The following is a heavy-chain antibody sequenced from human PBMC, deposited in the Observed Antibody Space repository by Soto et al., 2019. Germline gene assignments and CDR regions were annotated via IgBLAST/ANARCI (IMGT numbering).Heavy chain of an antibody. J-gene: IGHJ4*02. Sequence: EVQLLESGGGLVQPGGSLRLSCAASGFTFSSYAMSWVRHAPGKGLEWVSAISGSGGSTYYADSVKGRFTISGDNSKNTLYLQMNSLRAEDTAVYYCAKDPTPYYYDSSGNDYWGQGTLVTVSS. CDR3: AKDPTPYYYDSSGNDY. D-gene: IGHD3-22*01. V-gene: IGHV3-23*01. CDR2: ISGSGGST. CDR1: GFTFSSYA.